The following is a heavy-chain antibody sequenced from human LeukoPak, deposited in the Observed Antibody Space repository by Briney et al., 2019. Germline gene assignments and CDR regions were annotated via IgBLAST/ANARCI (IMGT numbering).Heavy chain of an antibody. Sequence: GASVKVSCKASGYTFTSYGISWVRQAPGQGLEWMGWISAYNGNTNYAQKLQGRVTMTTDTSTSTAYMELRSLRSDDTAVYYCARSRDGYNWGAFDIWGKGTTVTISS. J-gene: IGHJ6*04. D-gene: IGHD5-24*01. V-gene: IGHV1-18*01. CDR2: ISAYNGNT. CDR3: ARSRDGYNWGAFDI. CDR1: GYTFTSYG.